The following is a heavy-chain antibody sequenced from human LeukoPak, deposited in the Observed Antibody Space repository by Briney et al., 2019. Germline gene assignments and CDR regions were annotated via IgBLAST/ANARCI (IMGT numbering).Heavy chain of an antibody. CDR1: GHTFTSYD. D-gene: IGHD2-2*01. CDR2: MNPNSGNT. CDR3: ARVPSSTRYYGMDV. J-gene: IGHJ6*02. Sequence: ASVKVSCKASGHTFTSYDINWVRQATGQGLEWMGWMNPNSGNTGYAQKFQGRVTMTRSTSISTAYMELSSLRSEDTAVYYCARVPSSTRYYGMDVWGQGTTVTVSS. V-gene: IGHV1-8*01.